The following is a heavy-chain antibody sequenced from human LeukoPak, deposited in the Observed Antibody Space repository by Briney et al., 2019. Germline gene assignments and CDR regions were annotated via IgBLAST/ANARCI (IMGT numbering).Heavy chain of an antibody. CDR2: IYSGGTT. CDR1: GFTFSSYA. J-gene: IGHJ3*02. D-gene: IGHD1-7*01. V-gene: IGHV3-66*04. Sequence: GGSLRLSCAASGFTFSSYAMSWVRQAPGKGLEWVSVIYSGGTTYYADSVKGRFTISRDNSKNTLYLQMNGLRAEDTAVYYCARHITGTTFDIWGQGTMVTVSS. CDR3: ARHITGTTFDI.